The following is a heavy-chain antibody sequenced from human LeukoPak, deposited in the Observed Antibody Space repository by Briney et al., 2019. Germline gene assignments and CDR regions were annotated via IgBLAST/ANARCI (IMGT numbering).Heavy chain of an antibody. CDR3: ANIAAAGVDY. Sequence: GRSLRLSCAASGFIFSSYVMHWVRQAPGKGLEWVAVISYDGSNKYYADSVKGRFTISRDSSKNMLYLQMNSLRAEDTAVYYCANIAAAGVDYWGQGTLVTVSS. CDR1: GFIFSSYV. V-gene: IGHV3-30-3*01. J-gene: IGHJ4*02. CDR2: ISYDGSNK. D-gene: IGHD6-13*01.